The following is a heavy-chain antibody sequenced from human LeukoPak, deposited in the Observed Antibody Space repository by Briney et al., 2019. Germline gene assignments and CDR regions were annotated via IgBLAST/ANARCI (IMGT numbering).Heavy chain of an antibody. Sequence: KPSETLSLTCSVSNGSISTYYWGWIRQSPGKGLEWIGYISYGGATTYNPSLKRRVTISVDSPKNHFSLRLTSSTAADTALYYCARHGGTLDYFDSWGPGSLVTVSS. CDR2: ISYGGAT. J-gene: IGHJ4*02. CDR1: NGSISTYY. CDR3: ARHGGTLDYFDS. V-gene: IGHV4-59*08. D-gene: IGHD1-26*01.